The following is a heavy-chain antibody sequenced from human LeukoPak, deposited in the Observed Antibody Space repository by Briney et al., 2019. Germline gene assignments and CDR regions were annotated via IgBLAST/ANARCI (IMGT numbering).Heavy chain of an antibody. V-gene: IGHV3-30*18. Sequence: QPGRSLRLSCAASGFTFSSYSLYWVRQAPGKGLEWVAVISNDGSIKYYADSVKGRFTISRDNSKNTLYLQMNSPRAEDTAVYYCAKGGEGGIPFDSWGQGTLVTVSS. CDR1: GFTFSSYS. CDR3: AKGGEGGIPFDS. D-gene: IGHD3-16*01. J-gene: IGHJ4*02. CDR2: ISNDGSIK.